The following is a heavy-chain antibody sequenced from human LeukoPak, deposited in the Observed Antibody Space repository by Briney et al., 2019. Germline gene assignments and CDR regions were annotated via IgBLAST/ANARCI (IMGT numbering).Heavy chain of an antibody. Sequence: GGSLRLSCAASGFTFSDYYMSWIRQAPGKGLEWVSYISSSGSTIYYADSVKGRFTISRDNAKNSLYLQMNSLRAEDTAVYYCARDAAVAGYYYYYMDVWGKGTTVTVSS. CDR1: GFTFSDYY. CDR2: ISSSGSTI. V-gene: IGHV3-11*04. D-gene: IGHD6-19*01. CDR3: ARDAAVAGYYYYYMDV. J-gene: IGHJ6*03.